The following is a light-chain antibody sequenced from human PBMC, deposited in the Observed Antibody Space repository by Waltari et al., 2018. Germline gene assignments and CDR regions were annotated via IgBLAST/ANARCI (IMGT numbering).Light chain of an antibody. CDR3: AALDDNLNGPRWV. V-gene: IGLV1-44*01. CDR2: GQN. Sequence: QSVLTQPPSASGTPGQTVTISCSGNSSTIGLNSFNWFQQLPGTAPKLLISGQNQRPSGVPDRISASQSGVSASLTIRGLRSDDEANYYCAALDDNLNGPRWVFGGGTKLTVL. CDR1: SSTIGLNS. J-gene: IGLJ3*02.